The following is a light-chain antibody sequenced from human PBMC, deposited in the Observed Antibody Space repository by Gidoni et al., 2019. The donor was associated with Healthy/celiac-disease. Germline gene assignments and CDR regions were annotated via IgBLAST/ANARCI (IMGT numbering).Light chain of an antibody. CDR2: DAS. CDR3: QQRSNWTPNT. V-gene: IGKV3-11*01. Sequence: EIVFTQSPATLSLSPGQRATLSCRASQSVSIYLAWYQQKPGQAPRPLIYDASNRAAGIPARFSGSGSGTDFTLTISSLEPEEFAVFYCQQRSNWTPNTFGQXTRLEIK. J-gene: IGKJ5*01. CDR1: QSVSIY.